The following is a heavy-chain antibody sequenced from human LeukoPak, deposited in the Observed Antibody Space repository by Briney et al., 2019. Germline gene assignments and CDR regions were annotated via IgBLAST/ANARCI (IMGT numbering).Heavy chain of an antibody. J-gene: IGHJ4*02. Sequence: GRSLRLSCAASGFTFSSYAMHWVRQAPGKGLEWVAVISYDGSNKYYADSVKGRFTISRDNSKNTLYLQMNSLRAEDTAVYYCASLWFGELSDFDYWGQGTLVTVSS. CDR2: ISYDGSNK. D-gene: IGHD3-10*01. V-gene: IGHV3-30*04. CDR3: ASLWFGELSDFDY. CDR1: GFTFSSYA.